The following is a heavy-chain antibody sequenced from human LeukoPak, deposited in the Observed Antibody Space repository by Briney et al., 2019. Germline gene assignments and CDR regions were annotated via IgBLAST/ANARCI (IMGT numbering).Heavy chain of an antibody. Sequence: PSETLSLTCTVSGGSISSDTYFWGWIRQPPGKGLEWIANIYFTGNTYYNPSLKSRATISVDTSKNQFSLTLSSVTAADTAVYYCASEDHRGGGFDSWGQGTLVTVSS. V-gene: IGHV4-39*01. CDR1: GGSISSDTYF. CDR2: IYFTGNT. D-gene: IGHD2-15*01. CDR3: ASEDHRGGGFDS. J-gene: IGHJ4*02.